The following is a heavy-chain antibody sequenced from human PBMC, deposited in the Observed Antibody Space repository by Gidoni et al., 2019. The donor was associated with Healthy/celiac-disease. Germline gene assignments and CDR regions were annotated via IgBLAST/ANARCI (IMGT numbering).Heavy chain of an antibody. CDR1: GGTFSSYA. CDR3: AATKFWSGYYISGPGAYYYYMDV. D-gene: IGHD3-3*01. CDR2: IIPIVGTA. Sequence: QLQLVQSGAEVTKPGSSVKVSCKASGGTFSSYAISWVRQAPGQGLEWMGGIIPIVGTANYAQKFQGRVTITADKSTSTAYMELSSLRSEDTAVYYCAATKFWSGYYISGPGAYYYYMDVWGKGTTVTVSS. V-gene: IGHV1-69*06. J-gene: IGHJ6*03.